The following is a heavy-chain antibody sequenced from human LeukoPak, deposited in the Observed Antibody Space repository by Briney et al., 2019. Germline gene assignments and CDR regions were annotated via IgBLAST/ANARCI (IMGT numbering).Heavy chain of an antibody. CDR1: GFTFGSYW. CDR2: IKQDGSEK. J-gene: IGHJ6*02. D-gene: IGHD3-22*01. V-gene: IGHV3-7*03. Sequence: GGSLRLSRAASGFTFGSYWMSWVRQAPGKGLEWVANIKQDGSEKYYVDSVKGRFTISRDNAKNSLYLQMNSLRAEDTAVYYCARVGYDSSGYYYVMWNYYYGMDVWGQGTTVTVSS. CDR3: ARVGYDSSGYYYVMWNYYYGMDV.